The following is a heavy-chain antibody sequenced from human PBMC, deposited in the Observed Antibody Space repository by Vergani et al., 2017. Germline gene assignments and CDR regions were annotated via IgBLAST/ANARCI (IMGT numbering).Heavy chain of an antibody. Sequence: DVQLLESAGGLVQPGGSLRLSCAASGFTFSSYAMSWVRPAPGKGLEWVSAISGSGGSTYYADSVKGRFTISRDNSKNTLYLQMNSLRAEDTAVYYCARESGPGIAVAGTLYWGQGTLVTVSS. D-gene: IGHD6-19*01. J-gene: IGHJ4*02. V-gene: IGHV3-23*01. CDR3: ARESGPGIAVAGTLY. CDR1: GFTFSSYA. CDR2: ISGSGGST.